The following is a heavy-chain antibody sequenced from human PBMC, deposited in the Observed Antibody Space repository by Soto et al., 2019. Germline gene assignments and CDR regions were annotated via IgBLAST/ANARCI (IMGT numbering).Heavy chain of an antibody. J-gene: IGHJ4*02. CDR1: GFTFGDYA. CDR3: TRDRTAGTARLNFDY. Sequence: GGSLRLSCTASGFTFGDYAMSWFRQAPGKGLEWVGFIRSKAYGGTTEYAASVKGRFTISRDDSKSIAYLQMNSLKTEDTAVYYCTRDRTAGTARLNFDYWGQGTLVTVSS. CDR2: IRSKAYGGTT. V-gene: IGHV3-49*03. D-gene: IGHD6-13*01.